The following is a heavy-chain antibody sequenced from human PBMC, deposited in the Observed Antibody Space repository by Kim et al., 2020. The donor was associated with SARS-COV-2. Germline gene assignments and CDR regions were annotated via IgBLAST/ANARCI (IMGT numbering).Heavy chain of an antibody. CDR2: IIPIFGTA. V-gene: IGHV1-69*13. J-gene: IGHJ6*02. CDR3: AKDRSALYVWGSYSGMDV. CDR1: GGTFSSYA. Sequence: SVKVSCKASGGTFSSYAISWVRQAPGQGLEWMGGIIPIFGTANYAQKFQGRVTITADESTSTAYMELSSLRAEDTAVYYCAKDRSALYVWGSYSGMDVWGQGTTVTVSS. D-gene: IGHD3-16*01.